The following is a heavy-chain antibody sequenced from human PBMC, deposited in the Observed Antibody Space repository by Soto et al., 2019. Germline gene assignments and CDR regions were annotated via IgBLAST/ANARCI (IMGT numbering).Heavy chain of an antibody. CDR3: AREEGSYRYRAFDI. J-gene: IGHJ3*02. D-gene: IGHD3-16*02. CDR2: INSDGSST. CDR1: GFTFSSYW. Sequence: GGSLRLSCVASGFTFSSYWMHWVRQAPGKGLVWVSRINSDGSSTSYADSVKGRFTISRDNAKNTLYLQMNSLRAEDTAVYYCAREEGSYRYRAFDIWGQGTMVNVSS. V-gene: IGHV3-74*01.